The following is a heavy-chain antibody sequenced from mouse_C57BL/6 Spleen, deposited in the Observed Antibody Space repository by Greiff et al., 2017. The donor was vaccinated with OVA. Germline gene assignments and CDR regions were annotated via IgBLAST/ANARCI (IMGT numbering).Heavy chain of an antibody. Sequence: VQLQQSGAELVRPGASVTLSCKASGYTFTDYEMHWVKQTPVHGLEWIGAIDPETGGTAYNQKFKGKAILTADKASSTAYMELRSLTSEDSAVYYCTRHQTMVTTGFAYWGQGTLVTVSA. D-gene: IGHD2-2*01. CDR3: TRHQTMVTTGFAY. J-gene: IGHJ3*01. CDR2: IDPETGGT. V-gene: IGHV1-15*01. CDR1: GYTFTDYE.